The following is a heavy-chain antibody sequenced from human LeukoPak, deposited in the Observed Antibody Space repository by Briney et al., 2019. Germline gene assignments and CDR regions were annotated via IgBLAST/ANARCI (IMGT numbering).Heavy chain of an antibody. D-gene: IGHD5-18*01. CDR2: IGVSGGRT. CDR1: GFTFSSYD. J-gene: IGHJ6*02. V-gene: IGHV3-23*01. CDR3: AKDDRIQLSGNYYYGMDV. Sequence: PSGGSLRLSCAASGFTFSSYDISWVRQAPGKGLEWVSGIGVSGGRTYYADSVKGRFTISRDNSKNTLYLQMNSLRAEDTAVYYCAKDDRIQLSGNYYYGMDVWGQGTTVTVSS.